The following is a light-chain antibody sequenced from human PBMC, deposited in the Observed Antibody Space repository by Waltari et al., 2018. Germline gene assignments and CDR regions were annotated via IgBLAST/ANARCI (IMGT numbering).Light chain of an antibody. CDR2: DAF. CDR3: QHYINWPHT. V-gene: IGKV3-15*01. CDR1: RSIRSY. J-gene: IGKJ2*01. Sequence: EIVMTQSPATLSVSPGERVTLSCRASRSIRSYLVWYQQKPVQAPRLLIYDAFTRATGIPARFSGSGSGTEFTLTISSLQSEDFAVYYCQHYINWPHTFGQGTKLEIK.